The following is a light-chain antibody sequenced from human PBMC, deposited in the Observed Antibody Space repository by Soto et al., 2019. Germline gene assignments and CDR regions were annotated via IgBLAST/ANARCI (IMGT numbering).Light chain of an antibody. CDR1: QSVSSSY. V-gene: IGKV3-20*01. CDR2: GAS. Sequence: EIVLTQSPGTLSLSPGERATLSCRASQSVSSSYLAWYQQKPGQAPRLLIYGASSRDTGIPGRFSGSGSGTDFTLTISRLEPEDFAVYYCQQYGSSPTFGQGTKLEIK. CDR3: QQYGSSPT. J-gene: IGKJ2*01.